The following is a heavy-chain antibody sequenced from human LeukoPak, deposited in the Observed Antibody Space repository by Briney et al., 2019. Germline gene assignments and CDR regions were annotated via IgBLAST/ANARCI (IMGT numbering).Heavy chain of an antibody. CDR1: GGSINSGSYF. J-gene: IGHJ4*02. D-gene: IGHD1-26*01. V-gene: IGHV4-61*02. CDR2: IYTSGIT. CDR3: ARSNSGSYRELDY. Sequence: PSQTVSLTCTDSGGSINSGSYFWRWIRQPAGKGLEWIGRIYTSGITNDNSSLMSRATISIDTSKNQFSLKLSSVTAADTAVYYCARSNSGSYRELDYWGQGALVTVSS.